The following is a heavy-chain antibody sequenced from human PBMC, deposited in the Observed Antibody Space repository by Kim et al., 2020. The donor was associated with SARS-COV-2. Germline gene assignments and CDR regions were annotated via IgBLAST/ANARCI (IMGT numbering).Heavy chain of an antibody. D-gene: IGHD1-1*01. J-gene: IGHJ3*01. V-gene: IGHV3-21*01. CDR2: ISTGSDFI. Sequence: GGSLRLSCVASGFTFRTYTMNWVRQAPGRGLEWVSSISTGSDFIYYADSLKGRFSISRDNTKNSLSLQMHSLRAEDTAVYYCVRGRGANRWKDAFDVWGQGTLVTVSS. CDR1: GFTFRTYT. CDR3: VRGRGANRWKDAFDV.